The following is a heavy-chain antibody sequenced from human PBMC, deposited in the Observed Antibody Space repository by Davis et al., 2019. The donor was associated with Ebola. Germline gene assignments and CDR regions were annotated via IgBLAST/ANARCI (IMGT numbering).Heavy chain of an antibody. CDR3: AAEGRSSRPGY. V-gene: IGHV4-59*01. D-gene: IGHD3-10*01. Sequence: SETLSLTCTVSGGSISSYYWSWIRQPPGKGLEWIGYIYYSGSTNYNPSLKSRVTISVDTSKNQFPLKLSSVTAADTAVYYCAAEGRSSRPGYWGQGTLVTVSS. CDR2: IYYSGST. CDR1: GGSISSYY. J-gene: IGHJ4*02.